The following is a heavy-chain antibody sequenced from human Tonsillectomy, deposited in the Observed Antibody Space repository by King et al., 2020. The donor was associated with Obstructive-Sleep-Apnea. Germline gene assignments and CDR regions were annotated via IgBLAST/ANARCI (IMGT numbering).Heavy chain of an antibody. CDR2: IYPADSGA. CDR1: GYSFTSYW. J-gene: IGHJ6*02. Sequence: QLVQSGAEMKKPGESLRISCKASGYSFTSYWIVWVRQMPGKGLEWMGVIYPADSGARYSPSFQGQVTISADKSISTAYLQWSRLKASDTAMYYCARLGLGVDYYYGMDVRGQGTTVTVSS. V-gene: IGHV5-51*01. CDR3: ARLGLGVDYYYGMDV. D-gene: IGHD3-3*01.